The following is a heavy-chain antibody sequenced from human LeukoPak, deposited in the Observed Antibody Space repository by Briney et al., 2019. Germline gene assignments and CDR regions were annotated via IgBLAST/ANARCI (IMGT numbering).Heavy chain of an antibody. J-gene: IGHJ6*03. D-gene: IGHD6-25*01. CDR2: IYHTGNT. CDR3: ARDANGSDLHYYHMDV. Sequence: PSETLSLTCAVSGGSITSANWWSWVRQSPGKGLERIGEIYHTGNTNYNPSLNSRVSISLDTSKNQFSLRLTSVTAADTAVYFCARDANGSDLHYYHMDVWGKGTTVTVSS. CDR1: GGSITSANW. V-gene: IGHV4-4*02.